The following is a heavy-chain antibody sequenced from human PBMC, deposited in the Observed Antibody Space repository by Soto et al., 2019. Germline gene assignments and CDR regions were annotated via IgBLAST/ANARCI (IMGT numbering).Heavy chain of an antibody. J-gene: IGHJ6*03. V-gene: IGHV1-69*02. CDR1: GGTFSSYT. CDR3: ACNDYVFWSGYPQPVGAYYYYMDV. Sequence: QVQLVQSGAEVKKPGSSVKVSCKASGGTFSSYTISWVRQAPGQGLEWMGRIIPILGIANYAQKFQGRVTITADKCTSTAYMGLSRLRSEGTGVYYCACNDYVFWSGYPQPVGAYYYYMDVWGKGTTVTVSS. CDR2: IIPILGIA. D-gene: IGHD3-3*01.